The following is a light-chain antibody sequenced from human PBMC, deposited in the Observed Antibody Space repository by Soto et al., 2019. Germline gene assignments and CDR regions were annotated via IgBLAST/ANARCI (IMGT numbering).Light chain of an antibody. CDR1: SSNVGHNS. V-gene: IGLV1-51*01. CDR2: DNN. J-gene: IGLJ1*01. CDR3: GAWDDRLTVYV. Sequence: QSVLTQPPSVSAAPGQEVTISCSGSSSNVGHNSVSWYQHLPGTAPKLFIYDNNERPSGIPARFSGSKSGTSATLGITGLQTGDEADYYCGAWDDRLTVYVFGSGTKVTVL.